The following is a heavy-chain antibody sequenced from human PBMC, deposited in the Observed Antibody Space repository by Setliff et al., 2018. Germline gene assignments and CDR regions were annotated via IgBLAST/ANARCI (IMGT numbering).Heavy chain of an antibody. CDR1: GYSFTDNF. Sequence: ASVKVSCKAAGYSFTDNFINWVRQSPGQGLEWMGWINPNSGGTTYAQKFQGRVTMTRDTSISTAYMELSSLRSDDTAVYYCARFSGHNYGSFDSWGQGTLVTVSS. CDR2: INPNSGGT. J-gene: IGHJ4*02. V-gene: IGHV1-2*02. D-gene: IGHD5-18*01. CDR3: ARFSGHNYGSFDS.